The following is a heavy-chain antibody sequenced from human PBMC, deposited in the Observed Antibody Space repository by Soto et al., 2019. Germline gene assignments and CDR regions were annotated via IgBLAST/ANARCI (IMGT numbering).Heavy chain of an antibody. CDR2: IWYDGSNK. V-gene: IGHV3-33*01. Sequence: ESGGGVVQPGRSLRLSCAASGFTFSSYGMHWVRQAPGKGLEWVAVIWYDGSNKYYADSVKGRFTISRDNSKNTLYLQMNSLRAEDTAVYYCARPAHSSSDAFDIWGQGTMVTVSS. D-gene: IGHD6-6*01. J-gene: IGHJ3*02. CDR1: GFTFSSYG. CDR3: ARPAHSSSDAFDI.